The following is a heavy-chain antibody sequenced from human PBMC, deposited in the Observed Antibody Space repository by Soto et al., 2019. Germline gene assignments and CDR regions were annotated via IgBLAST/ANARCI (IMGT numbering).Heavy chain of an antibody. V-gene: IGHV4-39*02. CDR2: FYYTGGT. Sequence: SETLSLTCTVSGDSISTRSNYWAWIRQPPGKGLDWICSFYYTGGTYYNPSLKSRVTLFLDTSKNQFSLNLNSVTAADTAVYYCAREGPPIRAHNPPEYFQHWGQGTPVTVSS. J-gene: IGHJ1*01. CDR3: AREGPPIRAHNPPEYFQH. CDR1: GDSISTRSNY.